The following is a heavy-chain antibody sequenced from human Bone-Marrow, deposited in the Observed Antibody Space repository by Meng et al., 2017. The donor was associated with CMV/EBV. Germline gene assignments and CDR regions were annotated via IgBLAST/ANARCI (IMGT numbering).Heavy chain of an antibody. CDR1: GYTFTGYY. CDR2: INPNSGGT. J-gene: IGHJ4*02. CDR3: ARDKVASSGWYDY. D-gene: IGHD6-19*01. V-gene: IGHV1-2*02. Sequence: QVQVGQSGAEVKKPGASVKVSCKASGYTFTGYYMHWVRQAPGQGLEWMGWINPNSGGTNYAQKFQGRVTMTRDTSISTAYMELSRLRSDDTAVYYCARDKVASSGWYDYWGQGTLVTVSS.